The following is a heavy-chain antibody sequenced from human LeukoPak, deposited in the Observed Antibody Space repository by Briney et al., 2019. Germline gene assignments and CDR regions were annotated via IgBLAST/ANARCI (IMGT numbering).Heavy chain of an antibody. CDR2: VRSSGST. CDR1: GASVSSDNYY. CDR3: ARGVLVGATGHHFAY. Sequence: SSETLSLTCTVSGASVSSDNYYWSWIRQTPGEGLEWIGYVRSSGSTNYNPSLKSRVAILVDTPKNQFTLNLSSVTAADTAVYYCARGVLVGATGHHFAYWGQGALVTVSS. D-gene: IGHD2-8*02. J-gene: IGHJ4*02. V-gene: IGHV4-61*01.